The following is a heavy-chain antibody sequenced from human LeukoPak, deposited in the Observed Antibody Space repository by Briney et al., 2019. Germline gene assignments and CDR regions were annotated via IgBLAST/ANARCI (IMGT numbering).Heavy chain of an antibody. CDR2: ISSSGSTI. D-gene: IGHD4-23*01. V-gene: IGHV3-48*03. CDR3: ARGARKGDDYGGFFDY. Sequence: GGSLRLSCAASGFTFSSYEMNWVRQAPGKGLEWVSYISSSGSTIYYADSVKGRFTISRDNAKNSLYLQMNSLRAEDTAVYYCARGARKGDDYGGFFDYWGQGTLVTVSS. CDR1: GFTFSSYE. J-gene: IGHJ4*02.